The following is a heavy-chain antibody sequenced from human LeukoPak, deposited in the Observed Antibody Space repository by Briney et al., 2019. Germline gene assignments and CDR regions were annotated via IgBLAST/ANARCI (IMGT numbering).Heavy chain of an antibody. Sequence: SETLSLTCTVSGGSISSSSYYWGWIRQPPGKGLEWIGSIYYSGSTYYNPSLKSRVTISVDTSKNQFSLKLSSVTAADTAVYYCASVKGFWYYYDSSGYLKAKPPGVFDLWGRGTLVTVSS. CDR3: ASVKGFWYYYDSSGYLKAKPPGVFDL. J-gene: IGHJ2*01. CDR1: GGSISSSSYY. D-gene: IGHD3-22*01. CDR2: IYYSGST. V-gene: IGHV4-39*07.